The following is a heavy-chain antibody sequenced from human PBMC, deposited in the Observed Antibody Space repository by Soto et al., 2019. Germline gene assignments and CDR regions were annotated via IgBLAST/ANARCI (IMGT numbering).Heavy chain of an antibody. Sequence: GGSLRLSCAASGFTFSSYWMSWVRQAPGKGLEWVANIKQDGSEKYYVDSVKGRFTISRYNAKNSLYLQMNSLRAEYTAASYCARFPGTWLQPTARTSPYYYYGMDVWGKGTTFTVSS. CDR2: IKQDGSEK. CDR3: ARFPGTWLQPTARTSPYYYYGMDV. J-gene: IGHJ6*04. D-gene: IGHD5-12*01. CDR1: GFTFSSYW. V-gene: IGHV3-7*01.